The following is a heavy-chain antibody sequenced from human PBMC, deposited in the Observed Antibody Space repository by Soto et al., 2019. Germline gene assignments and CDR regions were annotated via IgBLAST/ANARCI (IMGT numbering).Heavy chain of an antibody. Sequence: ASVKVSCKASGYTFTGYYMHWVRQAPGQGLEWMGWINPNSGGTSYAQKFQGWVTMTRDTSISTAYMELSRLRSDDTAVYYCARDPALASSWYKNYYYYGMDVWGQGTTVTVS. D-gene: IGHD6-13*01. CDR1: GYTFTGYY. CDR3: ARDPALASSWYKNYYYYGMDV. J-gene: IGHJ6*02. CDR2: INPNSGGT. V-gene: IGHV1-2*04.